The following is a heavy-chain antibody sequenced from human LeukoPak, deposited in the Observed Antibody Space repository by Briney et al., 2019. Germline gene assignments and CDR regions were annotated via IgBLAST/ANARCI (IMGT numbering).Heavy chain of an antibody. CDR1: GYTFTGYY. V-gene: IGHV1-2*02. CDR3: ARLSNYYYMDV. Sequence: AAVNVSCQASGYTFTGYYMHWVRQAPGQGLEWMGWINPTSSGTNYAQKCQGRVNMTRDTSISTAYMELSRLRSDDTAVYYCARLSNYYYMDVWGKGTRVPVP. CDR2: INPTSSGT. J-gene: IGHJ6*03.